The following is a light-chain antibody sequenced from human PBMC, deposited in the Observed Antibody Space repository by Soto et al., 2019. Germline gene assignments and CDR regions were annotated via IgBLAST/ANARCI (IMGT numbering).Light chain of an antibody. CDR1: QSVSSSY. V-gene: IGKV3-20*01. J-gene: IGKJ2*01. CDR3: QQYGSSPPYT. Sequence: ELVLTQSPGTLSLSPGERATLDCRASQSVSSSYLAWYQQKPGQAPRLLIYGASSRATGSPDRFSGSGSVTDFTLTISRLEPEDFAVYYCQQYGSSPPYTFGQGTKLEIK. CDR2: GAS.